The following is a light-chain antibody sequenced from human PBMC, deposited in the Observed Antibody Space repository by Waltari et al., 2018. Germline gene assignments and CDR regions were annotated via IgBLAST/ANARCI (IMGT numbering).Light chain of an antibody. Sequence: QSALTQPPSASGSPGQSVTISCTGTSSDVGSYNYVSWYQQHPGKAPKLMIYKVSKRPAGVPERFSGFKSGNTASLTVSGLQAEDEADYYCSSYAGRNNIVLFGGGTKLTVL. J-gene: IGLJ2*01. CDR1: SSDVGSYNY. V-gene: IGLV2-8*01. CDR3: SSYAGRNNIVL. CDR2: KVS.